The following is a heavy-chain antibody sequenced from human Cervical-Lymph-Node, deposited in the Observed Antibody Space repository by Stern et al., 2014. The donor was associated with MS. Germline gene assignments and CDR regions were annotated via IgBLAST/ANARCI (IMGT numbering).Heavy chain of an antibody. J-gene: IGHJ3*02. D-gene: IGHD2-21*02. CDR3: ARVASDSGAFDI. CDR1: GYTFSNYG. CDR2: SSAYNSDT. V-gene: IGHV1-18*01. Sequence: QVQLVQSGPEVKKPGASGKVSCKASGYTFSNYGISWVRQAPGQGLEWNGWSSAYNSDTSYAQNLQDRVTMTTDTSTRAAYMELRSLRSDDTAVYYCARVASDSGAFDIWGQGTVVTVSS.